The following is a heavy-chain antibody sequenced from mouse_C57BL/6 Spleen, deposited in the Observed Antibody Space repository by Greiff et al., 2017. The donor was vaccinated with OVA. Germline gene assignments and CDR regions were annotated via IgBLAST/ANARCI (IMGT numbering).Heavy chain of an antibody. Sequence: QVTLKVSGAELVRPGASVKLSCKASGYTFTDYYINWVKQRPGQGLEWIARIYPGSGNTYYNEKFKGKATLTAEKSSSTAYMQLSSLTSEDSAVYFCARDYGSSSWFAYWGQGTLVTVSA. CDR3: ARDYGSSSWFAY. V-gene: IGHV1-76*01. CDR1: GYTFTDYY. CDR2: IYPGSGNT. J-gene: IGHJ3*01. D-gene: IGHD1-1*01.